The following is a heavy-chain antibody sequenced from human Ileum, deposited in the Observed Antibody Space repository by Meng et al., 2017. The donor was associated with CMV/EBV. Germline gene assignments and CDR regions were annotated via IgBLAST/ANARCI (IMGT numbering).Heavy chain of an antibody. D-gene: IGHD6-13*01. CDR3: ARDEAIAAPLDY. V-gene: IGHV4-31*03. Sequence: QVQLQESGPGLVKPSQTLSLTCTVSGGSISSGGYYWNWIRQRPGKGLEWIGYIIYSGSTYYNPSLKSRLSISLDTSKNQFSLKLTSETAADTAVYYCARDEAIAAPLDYWGQGILVTVSS. J-gene: IGHJ4*02. CDR2: IIYSGST. CDR1: GGSISSGGYY.